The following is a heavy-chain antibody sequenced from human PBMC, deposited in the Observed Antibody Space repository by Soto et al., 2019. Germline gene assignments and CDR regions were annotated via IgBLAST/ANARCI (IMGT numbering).Heavy chain of an antibody. CDR3: ARDRGYCGGGSCFSRDGYYGMDV. D-gene: IGHD2-15*01. CDR2: IYYSGNS. CDR1: GGSISSGGYY. V-gene: IGHV4-31*03. J-gene: IGHJ6*02. Sequence: SETLSLTCTVSGGSISSGGYYWSWIRQHPGKGLEWIGYIYYSGNSYYNPSLKSRVTISVDTSKNQFSLKLNSVTAADTAVYYCARDRGYCGGGSCFSRDGYYGMDVWGHGTTVTVSS.